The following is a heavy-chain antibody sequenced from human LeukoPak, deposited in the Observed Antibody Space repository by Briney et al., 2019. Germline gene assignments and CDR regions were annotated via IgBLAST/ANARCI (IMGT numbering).Heavy chain of an antibody. CDR2: MNPNSGNT. Sequence: GASVKVSCKASGYTFTSYDINWVRQATGQGLEWMGWMNPNSGNTGYAQKFQGRVTITRNTSISTAYMELSSLRSEDTAVYYCASHTYYYDSSGYYYPDYWGQGTLVTVSS. J-gene: IGHJ4*02. CDR1: GYTFTSYD. D-gene: IGHD3-22*01. V-gene: IGHV1-8*03. CDR3: ASHTYYYDSSGYYYPDY.